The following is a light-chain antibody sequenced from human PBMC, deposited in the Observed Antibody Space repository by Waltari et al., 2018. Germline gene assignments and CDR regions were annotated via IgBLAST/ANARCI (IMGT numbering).Light chain of an antibody. CDR2: DVN. Sequence: QSALTQPASVSGSLGPSITISCTGTRSDVGAYNYVSWYQQHPGKAPKVMIYDVNSRPSGVSNRFSGSKSGNTASLTISGLQAEDEADYYCSSYTSSNTLVVFGGGTKLTVL. J-gene: IGLJ2*01. V-gene: IGLV2-14*01. CDR1: RSDVGAYNY. CDR3: SSYTSSNTLVV.